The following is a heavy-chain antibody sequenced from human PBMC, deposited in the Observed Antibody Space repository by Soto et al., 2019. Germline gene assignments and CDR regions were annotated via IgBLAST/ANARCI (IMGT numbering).Heavy chain of an antibody. CDR2: ISYSGST. D-gene: IGHD3-10*01. J-gene: IGHJ5*02. Sequence: PSETLSLTCSVSAPSTPPPHPPPTPQPPRKGLERIGSISYSGSTKYNPSLESRVMISLDTSKNQFSLRLTSVTAADTALYYCARDWDSSGLFDPWGQGALVTVSS. V-gene: IGHV4-59*11. CDR1: APSTPPPH. CDR3: ARDWDSSGLFDP.